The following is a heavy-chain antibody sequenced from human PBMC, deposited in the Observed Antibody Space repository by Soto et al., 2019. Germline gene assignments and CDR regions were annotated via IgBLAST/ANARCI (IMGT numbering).Heavy chain of an antibody. D-gene: IGHD6-13*01. CDR2: FDPEDGET. J-gene: IGHJ6*02. CDR1: GYTLTELS. V-gene: IGHV1-24*01. CDR3: ATSNPKYSSSWYLYYYYGMDV. Sequence: ASVKVSCKVSGYTLTELSMHWVRQAPGKGLEWMGGFDPEDGETIYAQKFQGRVTMTEDTSTDTAYMELSSLRSEDTAVYYCATSNPKYSSSWYLYYYYGMDVWGQGTTVTVSS.